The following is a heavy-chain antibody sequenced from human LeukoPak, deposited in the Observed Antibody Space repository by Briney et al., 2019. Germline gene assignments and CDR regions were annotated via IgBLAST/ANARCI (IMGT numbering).Heavy chain of an antibody. V-gene: IGHV3-23*01. J-gene: IGHJ4*02. D-gene: IGHD3-22*01. CDR1: GFTFSRYG. CDR3: TKNYDSRGYSLMDY. Sequence: PGGSLRLSCAASGFTFSRYGMHWVRQAPGKGLEWVSAISGSGGSTYYADSVKGRFTFSRDNSKNTLYLQMNSLRAEDTAVYYCTKNYDSRGYSLMDYWGQGTLVTVSS. CDR2: ISGSGGST.